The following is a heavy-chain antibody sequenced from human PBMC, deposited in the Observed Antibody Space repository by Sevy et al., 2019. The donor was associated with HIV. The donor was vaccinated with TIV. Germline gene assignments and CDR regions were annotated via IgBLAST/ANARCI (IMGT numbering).Heavy chain of an antibody. D-gene: IGHD1-1*01. Sequence: SETLSLTCTVSGGSISSYYWSWIRQPPGKGLEWIGYIYYSGSTNYNPSLKSRVTISVDTSKNQFSLKLSSVTTADTAVYYCARGGGNVRDPFDYWGQGTLVTVSS. CDR3: ARGGGNVRDPFDY. V-gene: IGHV4-59*13. CDR1: GGSISSYY. CDR2: IYYSGST. J-gene: IGHJ4*02.